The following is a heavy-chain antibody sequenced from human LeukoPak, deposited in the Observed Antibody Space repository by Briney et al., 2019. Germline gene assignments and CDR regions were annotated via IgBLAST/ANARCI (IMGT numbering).Heavy chain of an antibody. J-gene: IGHJ4*02. D-gene: IGHD3-9*01. CDR2: ITGSGGNT. CDR1: GFTFSNYA. CDR3: AKWGDYDVLTGYYVSDY. V-gene: IGHV3-23*01. Sequence: GGSLRLSCAASGFTFSNYAMSWVRQAPGKGLEWVSAITGSGGNTYYADSVKGRFTISRDNSKNTVFLQMNSLRAEDTAVYYCAKWGDYDVLTGYYVSDYWGQGTLVTVAS.